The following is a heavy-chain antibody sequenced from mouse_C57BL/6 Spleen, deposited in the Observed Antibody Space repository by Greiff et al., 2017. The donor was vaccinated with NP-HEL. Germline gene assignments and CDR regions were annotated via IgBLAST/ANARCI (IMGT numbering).Heavy chain of an antibody. V-gene: IGHV1-7*01. CDR1: GYTFTSYW. D-gene: IGHD1-1*01. Sequence: QVQLKQSGAELAKPGASVKLSCKASGYTFTSYWMHWVKQRPGQGLEWIGYINPSSGYTKYNQKFKDKATLTADKSSSTAYMQLSILTYEDSAVYYCARDYYGKYYAMDYWGQGTSVTVSS. J-gene: IGHJ4*01. CDR3: ARDYYGKYYAMDY. CDR2: INPSSGYT.